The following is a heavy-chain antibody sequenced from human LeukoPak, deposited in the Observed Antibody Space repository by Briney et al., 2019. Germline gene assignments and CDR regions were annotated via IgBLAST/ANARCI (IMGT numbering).Heavy chain of an antibody. CDR1: GFTFSSNW. V-gene: IGHV3-7*01. D-gene: IGHD3-16*02. Sequence: PGGSLRLSCAASGFTFSSNWMSWVRQAPGKGLEWVANIRQDGSEKYYLDSVEGRFTISRDNGKNSLYLQMNSLRAEDTAVYYCARDSDDYVWGSYRYIYMDVWGKGTTVTVSS. CDR3: ARDSDDYVWGSYRYIYMDV. CDR2: IRQDGSEK. J-gene: IGHJ6*03.